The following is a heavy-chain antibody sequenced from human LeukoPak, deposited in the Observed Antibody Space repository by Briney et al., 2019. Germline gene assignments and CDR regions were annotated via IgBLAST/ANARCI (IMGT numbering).Heavy chain of an antibody. D-gene: IGHD6-19*01. V-gene: IGHV1-2*02. Sequence: ASVKVSCKASAYTLSGYYMYWVRQAPGQGLEWTGWISPKSGVTNYAQKFQGRVTMTWDTSINTTLMELSRLRSDDTAVYYCARRIAVAGSPVYYFDYWGQGTLVTVSS. J-gene: IGHJ4*02. CDR2: ISPKSGVT. CDR1: AYTLSGYY. CDR3: ARRIAVAGSPVYYFDY.